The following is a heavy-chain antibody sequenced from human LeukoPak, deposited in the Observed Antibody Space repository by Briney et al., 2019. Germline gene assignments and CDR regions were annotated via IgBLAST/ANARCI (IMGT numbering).Heavy chain of an antibody. D-gene: IGHD3-22*01. V-gene: IGHV4-59*08. CDR1: GDSINNHY. CDR3: ARHQGYDYDRSGYYAMDY. J-gene: IGHJ4*02. CDR2: IYYSGTT. Sequence: SETLSLTCSVSGDSINNHYWSWIRQPPGKGLEWMGYIYYSGTTNYNPSLKSRVTISVDTSKNQFSLKLSSVTAADTAVYYCARHQGYDYDRSGYYAMDYWGQGTLVTVSS.